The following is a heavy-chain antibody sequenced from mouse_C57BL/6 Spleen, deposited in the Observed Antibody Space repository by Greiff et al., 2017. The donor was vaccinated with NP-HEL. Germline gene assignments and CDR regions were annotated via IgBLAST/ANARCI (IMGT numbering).Heavy chain of an antibody. D-gene: IGHD2-2*01. CDR3: ARSRGLRDIYYAMDY. V-gene: IGHV1-55*01. CDR2: IYPGSGST. J-gene: IGHJ4*01. CDR1: GYTFTSYW. Sequence: QVQLKEPGAELVKPGASVKMSCKASGYTFTSYWITWVKQRPGQGLEWIGDIYPGSGSTNYNEKFKSKATLTVDTSSSTAYMQLSSLTSEDSAVYYCARSRGLRDIYYAMDYWGQGTSVTVSS.